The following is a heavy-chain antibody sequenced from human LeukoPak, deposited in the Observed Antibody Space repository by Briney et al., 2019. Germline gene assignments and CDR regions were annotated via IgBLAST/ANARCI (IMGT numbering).Heavy chain of an antibody. Sequence: TGGSLRLSCAMSGLRFSSYGMHWVRQAPGKGLEWVAFIRYDGNNKDYADSVKGRFTISRDNSKNTLSLQMNSLRAEDTAVYYCVKDGGSGTYFDASDMWGQGTMVIVSS. CDR1: GLRFSSYG. V-gene: IGHV3-30*02. CDR3: VKDGGSGTYFDASDM. D-gene: IGHD3-16*01. CDR2: IRYDGNNK. J-gene: IGHJ3*02.